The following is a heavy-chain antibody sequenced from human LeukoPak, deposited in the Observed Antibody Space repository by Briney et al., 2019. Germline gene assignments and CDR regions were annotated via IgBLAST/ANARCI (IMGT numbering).Heavy chain of an antibody. D-gene: IGHD3-10*01. CDR2: RWYDGSNK. CDR1: GFTFSSYG. J-gene: IGHJ6*03. V-gene: IGHV3-33*06. Sequence: GGSLRLSCAASGFTFSSYGMHWVRQAPGKGLEWVAVRWYDGSNKYSADSVKGRITISRDNSKNTLYLQMNSLRAEDTAVYYCAKDRGAASLRGYYMDVWGKGTTVTVSS. CDR3: AKDRGAASLRGYYMDV.